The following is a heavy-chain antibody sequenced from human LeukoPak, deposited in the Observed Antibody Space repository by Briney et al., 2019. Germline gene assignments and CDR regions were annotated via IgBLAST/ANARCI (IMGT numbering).Heavy chain of an antibody. Sequence: ASVKVSCKASGYTFTSYAMHWVRQAPGQRLEWMGWINAGNGNTKYSQKFQGRVTITRDTSASTAYMELSSLRSEDTAVYYCAREQQLVLRVDYWGQGTLVTVSS. D-gene: IGHD6-13*01. V-gene: IGHV1-3*01. J-gene: IGHJ4*02. CDR2: INAGNGNT. CDR3: AREQQLVLRVDY. CDR1: GYTFTSYA.